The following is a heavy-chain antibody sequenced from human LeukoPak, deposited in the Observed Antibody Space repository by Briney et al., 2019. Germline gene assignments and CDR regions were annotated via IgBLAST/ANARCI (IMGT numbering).Heavy chain of an antibody. CDR3: ARGYCSGGSCYHDY. J-gene: IGHJ4*02. D-gene: IGHD2-15*01. CDR1: GFTFSSYP. Sequence: GGSLRLSCAASGFTFSSYPMHWVRQAPGKGLEWVAVISYDGSNKYYADSVKGRFTISRDNSKNTLYLQTNSLRAEDTAVYYCARGYCSGGSCYHDYWGQGILVTVSS. CDR2: ISYDGSNK. V-gene: IGHV3-30-3*01.